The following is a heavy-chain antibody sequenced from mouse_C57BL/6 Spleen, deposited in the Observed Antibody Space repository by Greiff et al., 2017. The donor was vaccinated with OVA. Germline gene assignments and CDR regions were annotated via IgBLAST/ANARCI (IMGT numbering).Heavy chain of an antibody. CDR3: AREGTGGGFDY. D-gene: IGHD4-1*01. V-gene: IGHV1-18*01. CDR1: GYTFTDYN. Sequence: EVQLQQSGPELVKPGASVKIPCKASGYTFTDYNMDWVKQSHGKSLEWIGDISPNNGGTIYNQKFKGKATLTVDKSSSTAYMELRSLTSEDTAVYYCAREGTGGGFDYWGQGTTLTVSS. J-gene: IGHJ2*01. CDR2: ISPNNGGT.